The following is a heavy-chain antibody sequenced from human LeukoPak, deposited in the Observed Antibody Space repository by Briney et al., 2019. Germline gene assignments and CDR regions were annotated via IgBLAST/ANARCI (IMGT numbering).Heavy chain of an antibody. CDR2: IYSGGST. CDR3: ARERGPRQLWLRFNDSGPDY. CDR1: GFTVSSNY. V-gene: IGHV3-66*02. D-gene: IGHD5-18*01. J-gene: IGHJ4*02. Sequence: PGGSLRLSCAASGFTVSSNYMSWVRQAPGKGLEWVSVIYSGGSTYYADSVKGRFTISRDNSKNTLYLQMNSLRAEDTAVYYCARERGPRQLWLRFNDSGPDYWGQGTLVTVSS.